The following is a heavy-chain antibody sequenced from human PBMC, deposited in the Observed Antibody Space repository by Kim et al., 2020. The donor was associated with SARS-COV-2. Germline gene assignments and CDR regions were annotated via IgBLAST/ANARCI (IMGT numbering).Heavy chain of an antibody. CDR3: VRDLVGGSGMDV. J-gene: IGHJ6*02. Sequence: GGSLRLSCTASGFTFTSYEMNWVRQAPGKGLEWVAYIYSSGSTTHYAESVKGRFTVSRDNHKNSLYLQMNSLRVEDTAVYYCVRDLVGGSGMDVWGQGTTVTVSS. CDR1: GFTFTSYE. CDR2: IYSSGSTT. D-gene: IGHD3-10*01. V-gene: IGHV3-48*03.